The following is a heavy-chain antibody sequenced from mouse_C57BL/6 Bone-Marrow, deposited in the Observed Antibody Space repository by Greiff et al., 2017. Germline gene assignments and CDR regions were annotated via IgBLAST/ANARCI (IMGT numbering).Heavy chain of an antibody. V-gene: IGHV1-80*01. CDR1: GYAFSSYW. D-gene: IGHD1-1*01. J-gene: IGHJ3*01. CDR3: AIYGSSPYAY. CDR2: IYPGDGDT. Sequence: QVQLKESGAELVKPGASVKISCKASGYAFSSYWMNWVKQRPGKGLEWIGQIYPGDGDTNYNGKFKGKATLTADKSSSTAYMQLSSLTSEDSAVYFCAIYGSSPYAYWGQGTLVTVTA.